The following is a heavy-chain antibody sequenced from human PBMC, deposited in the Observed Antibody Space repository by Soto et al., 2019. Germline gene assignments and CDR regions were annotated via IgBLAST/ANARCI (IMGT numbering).Heavy chain of an antibody. D-gene: IGHD3-10*01. J-gene: IGHJ3*01. Sequence: PGGSLRLSCTASGFSSSNYEMNWIRQAPGKGLEWVSHISTTGTSPYYADSVRGRFTVSRDTANNSIYLQMNSLRAEDTALYYCARDGHRGPSDAFDVWGQGTVVTVSS. CDR3: ARDGHRGPSDAFDV. CDR2: ISTTGTSP. CDR1: GFSSSNYE. V-gene: IGHV3-48*03.